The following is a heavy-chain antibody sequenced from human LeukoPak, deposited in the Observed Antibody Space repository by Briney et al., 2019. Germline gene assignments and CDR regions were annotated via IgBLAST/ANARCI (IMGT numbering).Heavy chain of an antibody. Sequence: SVKVSCKASGGTFSSYAISWVRQAPGQGLEWMGGIIPIFGTANYAQKFQGRVTITADESTSTAYMELSSLRSEDTAVYYYARNRYSSGWFWFFDYWGQGTLVTVSS. CDR2: IIPIFGTA. V-gene: IGHV1-69*13. J-gene: IGHJ4*02. CDR1: GGTFSSYA. D-gene: IGHD6-19*01. CDR3: ARNRYSSGWFWFFDY.